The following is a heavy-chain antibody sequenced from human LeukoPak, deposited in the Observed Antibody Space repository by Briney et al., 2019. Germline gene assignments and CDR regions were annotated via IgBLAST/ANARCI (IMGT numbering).Heavy chain of an antibody. Sequence: SETLSLTCTVSGGSISSYYWSWIRQPAGKGLEWIGRIYTSGSTNYNPSLKSRVTMSVDTSKNQSSLKLSSVTAADTAVYYCARSMVRGVIIGWFDPWGQGTLVTVSS. D-gene: IGHD3-10*01. J-gene: IGHJ5*02. V-gene: IGHV4-4*07. CDR1: GGSISSYY. CDR3: ARSMVRGVIIGWFDP. CDR2: IYTSGST.